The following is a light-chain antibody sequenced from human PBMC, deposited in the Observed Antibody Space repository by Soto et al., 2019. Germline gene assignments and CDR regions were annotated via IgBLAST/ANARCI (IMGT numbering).Light chain of an antibody. J-gene: IGKJ1*01. CDR3: XHYNSYSEA. CDR1: QTISSW. CDR2: KAS. V-gene: IGKV1-5*03. Sequence: DIQMTQSPSTLSGSVGDRVTITCRASQTISSWLAWYQQKPGKAPKLLIYKASTLKSGVPSRFSGSGSGTEFTLTISSLQPDDFATYYCXHYNSYSEAFGQGTKVELK.